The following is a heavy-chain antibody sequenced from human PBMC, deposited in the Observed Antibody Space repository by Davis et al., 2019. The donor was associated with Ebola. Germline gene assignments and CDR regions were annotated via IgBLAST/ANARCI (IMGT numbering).Heavy chain of an antibody. V-gene: IGHV3-48*03. D-gene: IGHD3-3*01. Sequence: GESLKISCAASGFTFSSYEMNWVRQAPGKGLEWVSYISSSGSTIYYADSVKGRFTISRDNAKNSLYLQMNSLRAEDTAVYYCARARVTIFGVVIRYYGMDVWGQGTTVTVSS. CDR1: GFTFSSYE. CDR3: ARARVTIFGVVIRYYGMDV. CDR2: ISSSGSTI. J-gene: IGHJ6*02.